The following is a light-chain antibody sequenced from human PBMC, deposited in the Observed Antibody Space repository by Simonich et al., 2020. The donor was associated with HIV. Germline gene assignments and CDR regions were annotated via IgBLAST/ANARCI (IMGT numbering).Light chain of an antibody. J-gene: IGKJ1*01. CDR1: QSVLYSSSYKNY. CDR3: QQYYSTPQT. Sequence: DIVMTQSPDSLAVSLGERATINCKSSQSVLYSSSYKNYLAWYQHKPGQPPKLLIYWASTRESGVPDRFSGSGSGTDFTLTINSLQAEDVAVYYCQQYYSTPQTFGQGTKVEIK. CDR2: WAS. V-gene: IGKV4-1*01.